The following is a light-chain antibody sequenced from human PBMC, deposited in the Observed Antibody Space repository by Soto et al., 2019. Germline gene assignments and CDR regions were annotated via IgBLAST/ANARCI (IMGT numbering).Light chain of an antibody. CDR2: DAS. CDR3: QQYNSYSPWT. J-gene: IGKJ1*01. Sequence: DIQMTQSPPSLSVSVGDRVTITCQASQDISNYLHWYQQKPGKAPKLLIYDASSLESGVPSRFSGSGSGTEFTLTISSLQPDDFATYYCQQYNSYSPWTFGQGTKVDIK. CDR1: QDISNY. V-gene: IGKV1-5*01.